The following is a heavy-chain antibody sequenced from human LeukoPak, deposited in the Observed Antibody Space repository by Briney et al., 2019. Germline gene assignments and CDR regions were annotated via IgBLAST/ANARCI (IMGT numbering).Heavy chain of an antibody. V-gene: IGHV4-4*07. D-gene: IGHD3-3*01. CDR3: ARGSFFGVASGVYMDV. CDR2: IYTSGST. Sequence: SETLSVTCTVSGGSISSYYWSWIRQPAGKGLEWIGRIYTSGSTNYNPSLKSRVTMSVDTSKDQFSLKLSSVTAADTAVYYCARGSFFGVASGVYMDVWGKGTTVTVSS. CDR1: GGSISSYY. J-gene: IGHJ6*03.